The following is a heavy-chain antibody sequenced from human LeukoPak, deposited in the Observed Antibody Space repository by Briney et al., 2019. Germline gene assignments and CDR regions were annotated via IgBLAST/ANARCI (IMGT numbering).Heavy chain of an antibody. D-gene: IGHD3-10*01. CDR3: AKAFGSGSYIIDH. J-gene: IGHJ4*02. Sequence: GGSLRLSCATSGFTFSSNGVHWARQAPGKGLEWVAFMRSDGSHEEYAESVKGRFAISRDNSKNTVHLQMNSLRFEDTAVYYCAKAFGSGSYIIDHWGRGTLVTVSS. CDR2: MRSDGSHE. CDR1: GFTFSSNG. V-gene: IGHV3-30*02.